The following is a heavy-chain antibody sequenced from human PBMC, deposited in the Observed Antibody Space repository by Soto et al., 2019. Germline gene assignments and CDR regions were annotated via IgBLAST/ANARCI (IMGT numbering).Heavy chain of an antibody. Sequence: VPLVQSGAEVKKPGASVKVSCKSSGYTFGSYDVHWVRQATGQGLEWMGWLNPNSGNTGYAQKFQGRVTMTRSTSISTAYMELSSLRSEDTAVYYCARAYGAESFDYWGQGTLVTVSS. V-gene: IGHV1-8*01. D-gene: IGHD1-26*01. CDR2: LNPNSGNT. CDR3: ARAYGAESFDY. J-gene: IGHJ4*02. CDR1: GYTFGSYD.